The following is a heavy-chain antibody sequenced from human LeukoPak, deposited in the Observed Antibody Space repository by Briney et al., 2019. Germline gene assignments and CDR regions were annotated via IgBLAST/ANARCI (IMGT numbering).Heavy chain of an antibody. J-gene: IGHJ4*02. V-gene: IGHV3-30-3*01. D-gene: IGHD3-3*02. Sequence: GGSLRLSCAASGFTFSSYAMHWVRQAPGKGLEWVAVISYDGSNKYYADSVKGRFTISRDNSKNTLYLQMNSLRAEDTAVYYCARGSIRSRGCGDYWGQGTLVTVSS. CDR3: ARGSIRSRGCGDY. CDR1: GFTFSSYA. CDR2: ISYDGSNK.